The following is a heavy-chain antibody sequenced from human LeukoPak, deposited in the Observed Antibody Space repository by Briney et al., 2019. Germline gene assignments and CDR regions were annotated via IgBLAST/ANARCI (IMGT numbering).Heavy chain of an antibody. CDR1: GFTITTNY. CDR3: ARELYYYDSSGYSTLFDY. D-gene: IGHD3-22*01. V-gene: IGHV3-53*01. Sequence: GGSLRLSCAASGFTITTNYMNWVRQAPGKGLEWVSVIYGDDETNYADSVKGRFTISRDNSKNTLYLQMNSLRAEDTAVYYCARELYYYDSSGYSTLFDYWGQGTLVTVSS. CDR2: IYGDDET. J-gene: IGHJ4*02.